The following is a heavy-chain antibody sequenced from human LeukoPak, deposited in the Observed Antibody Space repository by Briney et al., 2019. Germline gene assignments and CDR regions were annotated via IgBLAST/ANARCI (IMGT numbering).Heavy chain of an antibody. CDR2: ISAYNGNT. D-gene: IGHD6-13*01. Sequence: ASVKVSCKASGYTFTSYGISWVRQAPGQGLEWMGWISAYNGNTNYAQKFQGRVTITADKSTSTAYMELRSLRSDDTAVYYCARTVFEGSWLDYWGQGTLVTVSS. V-gene: IGHV1-18*01. CDR1: GYTFTSYG. J-gene: IGHJ4*02. CDR3: ARTVFEGSWLDY.